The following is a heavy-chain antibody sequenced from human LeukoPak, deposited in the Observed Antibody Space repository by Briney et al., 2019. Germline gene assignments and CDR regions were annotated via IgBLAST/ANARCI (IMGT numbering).Heavy chain of an antibody. D-gene: IGHD3-22*01. CDR3: ARHYSIGEVWFDP. J-gene: IGHJ5*02. CDR1: GFTFSSYA. CDR2: ILYDGSNK. V-gene: IGHV3-30-3*01. Sequence: GGSLRLSCAASGFTFSSYAMHWVRQAPGKGLEWVAVILYDGSNKNYADSVKGRFTISRDNSKNTLYLQMNSLRTEDTAVYYCARHYSIGEVWFDPWGQGTLVTVSS.